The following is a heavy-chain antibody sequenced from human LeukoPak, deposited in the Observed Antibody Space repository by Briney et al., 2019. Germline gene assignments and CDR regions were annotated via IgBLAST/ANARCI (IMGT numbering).Heavy chain of an antibody. V-gene: IGHV5-51*01. CDR2: IHPGDSDT. Sequence: GESLKISCQASGYTFTNYWIGWVRHPPGKGLEWMGIIHPGDSDTRYRTSFQGQVTMSVDESTSTAYLHWTSLKASDTAIYYCARHAGYCTGGKCYSFYYFDYWGQGTLVTVSS. CDR3: ARHAGYCTGGKCYSFYYFDY. CDR1: GYTFTNYW. D-gene: IGHD2-15*01. J-gene: IGHJ4*02.